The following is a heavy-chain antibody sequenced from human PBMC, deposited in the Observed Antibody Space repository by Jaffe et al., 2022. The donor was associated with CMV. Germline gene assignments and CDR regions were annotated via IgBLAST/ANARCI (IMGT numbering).Heavy chain of an antibody. Sequence: QLQLQESGPGLVKPSETLSLTCTVSGGSISSSSYYWGWIRQPPGKGLEWIGSIYYSGSTYYNPSLKSRVTISVDTSKNQFSLKLSSVTAADTAVYYCARRSEAYYYGSGIDFDYWGQGTLVTVSS. J-gene: IGHJ4*02. V-gene: IGHV4-39*01. CDR2: IYYSGST. CDR3: ARRSEAYYYGSGIDFDY. CDR1: GGSISSSSYY. D-gene: IGHD3-10*01.